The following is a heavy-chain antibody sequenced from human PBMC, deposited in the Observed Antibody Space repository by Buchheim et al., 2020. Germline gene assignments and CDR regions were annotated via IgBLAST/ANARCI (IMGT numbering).Heavy chain of an antibody. V-gene: IGHV4-61*02. CDR2: IYTSGST. CDR3: ARDRSRHRTEYYYYYGMDV. J-gene: IGHJ6*02. D-gene: IGHD3/OR15-3a*01. CDR1: GGSISSGSYY. Sequence: QVQLQESGPGLVKPSQTLSLTCTVSGGSISSGSYYWSWIRQPAGKGLEWIGRIYTSGSTNYNPSPKSRVTISVDTSKNQFSLKLSSMTAADTAVYYCARDRSRHRTEYYYYYGMDVWGQGTT.